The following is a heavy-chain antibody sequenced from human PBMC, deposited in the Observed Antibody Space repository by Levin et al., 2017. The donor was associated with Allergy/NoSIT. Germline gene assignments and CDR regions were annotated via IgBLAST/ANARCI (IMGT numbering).Heavy chain of an antibody. J-gene: IGHJ4*02. CDR2: IGPYNSDT. V-gene: IGHV5-51*01. CDR3: VRLKSSAYYYVFH. D-gene: IGHD3-22*01. Sequence: RGESLKISCKASGYTFIDYWIGWVRQMPGKGLEWMGIIGPYNSDTRYSPSFEGQVTISVDKSISTAYLQWSSLKASDIAMYYCVRLKSSAYYYVFHWGQGTLVTVSS. CDR1: GYTFIDYW.